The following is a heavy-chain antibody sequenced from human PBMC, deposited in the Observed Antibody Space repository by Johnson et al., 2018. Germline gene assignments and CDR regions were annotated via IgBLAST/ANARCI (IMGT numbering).Heavy chain of an antibody. J-gene: IGHJ6*02. Sequence: VQLQESGGGLVQPGGSLRLSCAASGFTLNDYWMHWVRQAPGKGLVWVSRIDTDGSITTYADSVKGRFTISRDNAEGTLYLQMNSLRAEDTAVYYCARDLPHPSEIFGEVYGMDVWGQGTTVTVSS. V-gene: IGHV3-74*01. CDR1: GFTLNDYW. D-gene: IGHD3-3*01. CDR3: ARDLPHPSEIFGEVYGMDV. CDR2: IDTDGSIT.